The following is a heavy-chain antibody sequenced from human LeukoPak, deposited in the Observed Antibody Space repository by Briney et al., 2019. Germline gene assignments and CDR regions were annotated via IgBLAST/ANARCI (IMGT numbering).Heavy chain of an antibody. J-gene: IGHJ4*02. CDR1: GFTFSDYY. Sequence: GVSLRLSCAASGFTFSDYYMSWIRQAPGKGLEWVSYISSSGSTIYYADSVKGRFTISRDNAKNSLYLQTNSLRAEDTAVYYCARDLYYDSSGYVGYWGQGTLVTVSS. CDR2: ISSSGSTI. V-gene: IGHV3-11*01. D-gene: IGHD3-22*01. CDR3: ARDLYYDSSGYVGY.